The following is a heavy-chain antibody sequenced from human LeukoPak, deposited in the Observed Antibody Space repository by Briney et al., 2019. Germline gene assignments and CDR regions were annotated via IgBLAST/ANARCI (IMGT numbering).Heavy chain of an antibody. CDR2: IIPIFNTA. CDR3: ARQPGSGYLIPFDY. D-gene: IGHD3-22*01. J-gene: IGHJ4*02. V-gene: IGHV1-69*13. Sequence: SVKVSCKASGGTFSSYAISWVRQAPGQGLEWMGGIIPIFNTANYAQKFQGRVTITADESTSTAYMELSSLTSEDTAVYFCARQPGSGYLIPFDYWGQGTLVTVSS. CDR1: GGTFSSYA.